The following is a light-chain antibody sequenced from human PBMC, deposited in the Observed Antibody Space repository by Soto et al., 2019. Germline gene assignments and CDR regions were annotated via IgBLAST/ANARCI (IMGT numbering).Light chain of an antibody. CDR1: SSNVGSNL. CDR3: AAWDDTLNGFV. J-gene: IGLJ1*01. Sequence: QSVLTQPPSASATPGQKVTISCSGSSSNVGSNLVTWYQQLPGAAPKLLIYSYDQRPSGVPDRFSGSRSGTSASLAISGLQSEDEADYYCAAWDDTLNGFVFGTGTKVTVL. CDR2: SYD. V-gene: IGLV1-44*01.